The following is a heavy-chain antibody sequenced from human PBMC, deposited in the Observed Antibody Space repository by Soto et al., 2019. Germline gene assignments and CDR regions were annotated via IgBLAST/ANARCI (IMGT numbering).Heavy chain of an antibody. V-gene: IGHV4-4*07. CDR2: IHSSGST. J-gene: IGHJ5*02. D-gene: IGHD6-13*01. CDR3: ARDQGVAAAGITRFDP. Sequence: KASETLSLTCTVSGASMNSYHWSWIRQPAGKGLEWIGHIHSSGSTNYNPSLKSRVTMSVDTSKNQFSLRLMSLTAADTAVYYCARDQGVAAAGITRFDPWGQASLVTVS. CDR1: GASMNSYH.